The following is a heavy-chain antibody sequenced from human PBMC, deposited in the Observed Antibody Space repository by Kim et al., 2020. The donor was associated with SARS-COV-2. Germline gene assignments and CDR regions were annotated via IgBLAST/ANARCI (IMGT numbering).Heavy chain of an antibody. Sequence: SETLSLTCAVSGGSISSSNWWSWVRQPPGKGLEWIGEIYHSGSTNYDPSLKSRVTISVDKSKNQFSLKLSSVTAADTAVYYCARVISDREITMVRGRGMDVWGQGTTVTVSS. V-gene: IGHV4-4*02. CDR2: IYHSGST. CDR3: ARVISDREITMVRGRGMDV. CDR1: GGSISSSNW. D-gene: IGHD3-10*01. J-gene: IGHJ6*02.